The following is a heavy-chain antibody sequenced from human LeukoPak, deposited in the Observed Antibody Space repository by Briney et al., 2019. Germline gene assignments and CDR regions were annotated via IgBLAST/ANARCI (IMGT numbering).Heavy chain of an antibody. J-gene: IGHJ6*02. D-gene: IGHD2-2*02. V-gene: IGHV3-74*01. Sequence: QPGGSLRLSCAASGFTFSSYWMHWVRQAPGKGLVWVSRIHSDGSSTNYADSVKGRFTISRDNAKNTVYLQMNSLRAEDTSVYYCARGACSSSSCYTGSGPLTDYYYYYGMDVWGQGTTVTVSS. CDR2: IHSDGSST. CDR1: GFTFSSYW. CDR3: ARGACSSSSCYTGSGPLTDYYYYYGMDV.